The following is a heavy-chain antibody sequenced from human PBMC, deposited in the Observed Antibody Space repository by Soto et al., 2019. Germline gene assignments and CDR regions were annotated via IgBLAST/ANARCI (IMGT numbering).Heavy chain of an antibody. CDR1: GGSISSSSYY. CDR3: ARRGSFGLERRYAFDI. Sequence: QLQLQESGPGLVKPSETLSLTCTVSGGSISSSSYYWGWIRQPPGKGLEWIGSIYYSGSTYYNPSLKSRVTISVDTSKNQFSLKLSSVTAADTAVYYCARRGSFGLERRYAFDIWGQGTMVTVSS. CDR2: IYYSGST. J-gene: IGHJ3*02. V-gene: IGHV4-39*01. D-gene: IGHD1-1*01.